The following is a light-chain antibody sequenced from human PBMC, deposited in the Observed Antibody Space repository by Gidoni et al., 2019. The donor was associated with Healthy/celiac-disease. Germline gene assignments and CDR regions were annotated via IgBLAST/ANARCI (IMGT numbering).Light chain of an antibody. CDR1: SSDVGGYNY. J-gene: IGLJ1*01. CDR3: SSYTSSSTRV. Sequence: QSALTQPASVSGSPGQSITISCTGTSSDVGGYNYVSWYQQHPGKAPKLMIYEVSNRPSGVSNRFSGSKSGNTASLTIAWLQAEDEADYYCSSYTSSSTRVFGTGTKVTAL. V-gene: IGLV2-14*01. CDR2: EVS.